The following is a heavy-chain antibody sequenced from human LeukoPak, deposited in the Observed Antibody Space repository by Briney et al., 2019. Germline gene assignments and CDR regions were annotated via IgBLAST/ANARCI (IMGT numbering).Heavy chain of an antibody. D-gene: IGHD3-3*01. CDR3: ARDSSIFGVF. CDR2: RKHDGSEK. CDR1: GFTFSSYW. Sequence: GGSLRLSCAASGFTFSSYWLSWVRQAPGKGLEWVANRKHDGSEKYYMDSVKGRFTISRDNAKNSLYLQMNSLRAEDTAVYYCARDSSIFGVFWGQGTLVTVSS. V-gene: IGHV3-7*01. J-gene: IGHJ4*02.